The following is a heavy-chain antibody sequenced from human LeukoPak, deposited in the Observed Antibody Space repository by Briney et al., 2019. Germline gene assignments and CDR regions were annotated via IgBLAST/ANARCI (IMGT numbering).Heavy chain of an antibody. Sequence: SVNVSCKASGGTFSSYAISWVRQAPGQGLEWMGRIIPILGIANYAQKFQGRVTITADKSTSTAYMELSSLRSEDTAVYYCARGGSGSPLDVWGQGTTVTVSS. CDR2: IIPILGIA. V-gene: IGHV1-69*04. CDR3: ARGGSGSPLDV. D-gene: IGHD3-10*01. CDR1: GGTFSSYA. J-gene: IGHJ6*02.